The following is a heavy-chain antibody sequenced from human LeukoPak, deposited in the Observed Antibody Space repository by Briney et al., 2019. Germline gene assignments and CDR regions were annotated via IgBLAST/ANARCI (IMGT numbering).Heavy chain of an antibody. V-gene: IGHV1-2*04. CDR2: INPKSSGT. D-gene: IGHD5-18*01. J-gene: IGHJ4*02. Sequence: ASVKVSCKASGYTFTDYFIHWVRQAPGQGLEWMGRINPKSSGTNFAQKFQGWVTMTRDTSISTAYMELSRLRSDATAVYYCARNRYSYGSGGSTDYFDYWGQGTLVTVSS. CDR3: ARNRYSYGSGGSTDYFDY. CDR1: GYTFTDYF.